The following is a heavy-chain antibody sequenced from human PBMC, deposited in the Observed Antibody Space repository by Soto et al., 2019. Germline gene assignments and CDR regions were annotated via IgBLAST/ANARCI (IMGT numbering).Heavy chain of an antibody. J-gene: IGHJ6*02. CDR1: GGSISSSNW. CDR3: ARILSLSSGPEIGLMDV. Sequence: PSETLSLTCAVSGGSISSSNWWSWARQPPGKGLEWIGEIYHSGSTNYNPSLKSRVTISVDKSKNQFSLKLSSVTAADTAVYYCARILSLSSGPEIGLMDVWGQGTTVTVSS. D-gene: IGHD3-22*01. CDR2: IYHSGST. V-gene: IGHV4-4*02.